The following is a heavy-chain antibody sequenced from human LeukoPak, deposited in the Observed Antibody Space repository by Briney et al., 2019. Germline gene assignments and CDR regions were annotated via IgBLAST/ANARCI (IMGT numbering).Heavy chain of an antibody. D-gene: IGHD4-17*01. J-gene: IGHJ4*02. Sequence: GGSLRLSCTASGFTFGDYAMNWFRQAPGKGLEWVSYISYSSSTIYCADSVKDRFTISRDNAKNSLYLQMDSLRAEDTAVYYCARDRLHYGEYEKTFDYWGQGTLVTVSS. CDR3: ARDRLHYGEYEKTFDY. V-gene: IGHV3-48*01. CDR2: ISYSSSTI. CDR1: GFTFGDYA.